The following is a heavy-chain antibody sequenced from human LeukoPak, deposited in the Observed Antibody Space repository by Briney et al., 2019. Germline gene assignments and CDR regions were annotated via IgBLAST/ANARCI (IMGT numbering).Heavy chain of an antibody. CDR1: GYTFTSYY. CDR3: ARDRHGSGTYNYYGMDV. CDR2: INPSGGST. D-gene: IGHD3-10*01. J-gene: IGHJ6*02. Sequence: ASVKVSCKASGYTFTSYYMHWVRQAPGQGLEWMGIINPSGGSTTYAQKFQGRVTVTRDTSTSTVYMEVSSLRSEDTAVYYCARDRHGSGTYNYYGMDVWGQGTTVTVSS. V-gene: IGHV1-46*01.